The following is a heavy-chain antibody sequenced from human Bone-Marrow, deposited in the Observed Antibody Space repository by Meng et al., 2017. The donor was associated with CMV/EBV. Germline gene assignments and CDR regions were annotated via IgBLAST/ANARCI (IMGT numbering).Heavy chain of an antibody. CDR1: GYTFTSYY. V-gene: IGHV1-46*01. J-gene: IGHJ6*02. Sequence: ASVKVSCKASGYTFTSYYMHWVRQAPGQGLEWMGIINPSGGSTSYAQKFQGRVTITTDESTSTAYMELSSLRSEDTAVYYCAIKPVGVPAARFYYYYGMDVWGQGTTVTVSS. CDR3: AIKPVGVPAARFYYYYGMDV. CDR2: INPSGGST. D-gene: IGHD2-2*01.